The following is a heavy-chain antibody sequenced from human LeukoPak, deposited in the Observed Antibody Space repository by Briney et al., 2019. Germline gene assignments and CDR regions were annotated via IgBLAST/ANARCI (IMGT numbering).Heavy chain of an antibody. CDR2: ISGSGGST. J-gene: IGHJ4*02. CDR3: AKVRGRQQLGDFDY. D-gene: IGHD6-13*01. CDR1: GXTFSSYA. Sequence: GGSLRLSCAASGXTFSSYAMSWVRQAPGKGLEWVSAISGSGGSTYYADSVKGRFTISRDNSKNTLYLQMNSLRAEDTAVYYCAKVRGRQQLGDFDYWGQGTLVTVSS. V-gene: IGHV3-23*01.